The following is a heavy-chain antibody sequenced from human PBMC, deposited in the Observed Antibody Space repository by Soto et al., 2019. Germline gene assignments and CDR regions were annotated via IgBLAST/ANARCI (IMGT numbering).Heavy chain of an antibody. CDR1: GFTFRNFG. CDR3: AKDAGYGGSLYDF. CDR2: VSGGGENT. Sequence: PGGSLRLSCVASGFTFRNFGMAWVRQAPGKGLEWVSTVSGGGENTHYSDSVNGRFAISRDNSQNTVYLHMTSLRVDDTATYFCAKDAGYGGSLYDFWGQGVQVTVSS. V-gene: IGHV3-23*01. D-gene: IGHD5-12*01. J-gene: IGHJ4*02.